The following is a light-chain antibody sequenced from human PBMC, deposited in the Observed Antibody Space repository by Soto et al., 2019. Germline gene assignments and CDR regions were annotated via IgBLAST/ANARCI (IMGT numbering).Light chain of an antibody. CDR1: SSNIGSNT. Sequence: QSVLTQPPSASGTPGQRVTISCSGSSSNIGSNTVNWYQQLPGTAPKLLIYSNNQRPSGVPDRFSGSKSGTSASLAISGHQSEDEADYYCAAWDDSLNAWVFGGGTKVTVL. V-gene: IGLV1-44*01. CDR2: SNN. J-gene: IGLJ3*02. CDR3: AAWDDSLNAWV.